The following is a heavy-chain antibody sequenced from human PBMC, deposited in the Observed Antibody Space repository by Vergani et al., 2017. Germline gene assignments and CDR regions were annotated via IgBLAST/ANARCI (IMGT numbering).Heavy chain of an antibody. V-gene: IGHV4-39*01. D-gene: IGHD2-15*01. CDR1: GDSVISTDYH. Sequence: QVQLQESGPGLVKPSETLSLTCPVSGDSVISTDYHWGWIRQPPGKGLEWIGSMDYSGSTSYNPSLESRISISFETPKNQFSLRLTSVTAADTAVYYCASKRGACRAAYCHSYDFWGPGTLVIVSS. CDR2: MDYSGST. J-gene: IGHJ4*02. CDR3: ASKRGACRAAYCHSYDF.